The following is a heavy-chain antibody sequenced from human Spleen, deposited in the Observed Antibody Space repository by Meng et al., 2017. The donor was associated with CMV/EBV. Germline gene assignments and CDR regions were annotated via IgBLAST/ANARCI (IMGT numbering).Heavy chain of an antibody. CDR1: GGSFSGYY. Sequence: QVQRKEWGAGLLKPSETLSLTCAVYGGSFSGYYWSWIRQPPGKGLEWIGEINHSGSTNYNPSLKSRVTISVDTSKNQFSLKLSSVTAADTAVYYCARGGYSGYYGYWGQGTLVTVSS. CDR2: INHSGST. CDR3: ARGGYSGYYGY. D-gene: IGHD5-12*01. V-gene: IGHV4-34*01. J-gene: IGHJ4*02.